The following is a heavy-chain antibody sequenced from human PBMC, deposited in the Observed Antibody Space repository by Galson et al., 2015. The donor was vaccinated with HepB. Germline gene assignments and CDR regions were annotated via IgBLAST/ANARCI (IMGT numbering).Heavy chain of an antibody. V-gene: IGHV2-5*02. CDR3: AHGQRVGATSYYFDY. CDR1: GFSLSTSGVG. D-gene: IGHD1-26*01. J-gene: IGHJ4*02. Sequence: PALVKPTQTLTLTCTFSGFSLSTSGVGVGWIRQPPGKALEWLALIYWDDDKRYSPSLKSRLTITKDTSKNQVVLTMTNMDPVDTATYYCAHGQRVGATSYYFDYWGQGTLVTVSS. CDR2: IYWDDDK.